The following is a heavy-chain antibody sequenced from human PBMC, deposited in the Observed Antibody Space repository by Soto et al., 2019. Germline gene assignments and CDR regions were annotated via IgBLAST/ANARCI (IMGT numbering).Heavy chain of an antibody. CDR2: ISTDASST. CDR3: ARLPNKSPQN. CDR1: GFTFSSYW. Sequence: EVQLVESGGGLVQPGGSLRLSCAASGFTFSSYWMHWVRQAQGKGLVWVSSISTDASSTSYADPVKGRFTISRDNAKNTLYLQMNSVRAEDTAVYYCARLPNKSPQNWGQGTLVIVSP. V-gene: IGHV3-74*01. J-gene: IGHJ1*01.